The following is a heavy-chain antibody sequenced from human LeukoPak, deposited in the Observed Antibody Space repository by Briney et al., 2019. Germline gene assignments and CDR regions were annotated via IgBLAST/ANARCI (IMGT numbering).Heavy chain of an antibody. Sequence: PSETLSLTCTVSGGSLSSSSYYWGWIRQPPGKGLEWIGTVHYDGSNYYDTSLKSRVTISENMSKNQLSLKLSFVTAADTAVYYCARHYCTGGPCYLDYWGQGTLVTVSS. CDR3: ARHYCTGGPCYLDY. D-gene: IGHD2-8*02. V-gene: IGHV4-39*01. J-gene: IGHJ4*02. CDR2: VHYDGSN. CDR1: GGSLSSSSYY.